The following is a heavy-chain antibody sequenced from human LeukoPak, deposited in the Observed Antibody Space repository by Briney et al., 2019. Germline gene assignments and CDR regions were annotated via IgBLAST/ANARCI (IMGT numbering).Heavy chain of an antibody. D-gene: IGHD3-3*01. CDR3: ARNGANTIFGVVGRYGMDV. CDR2: INTNTGNP. V-gene: IGHV7-4-1*02. J-gene: IGHJ6*02. Sequence: ASVKVSCKASGYTFTSYAMNWVRQAPGRGLEWMGWINTNTGNPTYAQGFTGRFVFSLDTSVSTAYLQISSLKAEDTAVYYCARNGANTIFGVVGRYGMDVWGQGTTVTVSS. CDR1: GYTFTSYA.